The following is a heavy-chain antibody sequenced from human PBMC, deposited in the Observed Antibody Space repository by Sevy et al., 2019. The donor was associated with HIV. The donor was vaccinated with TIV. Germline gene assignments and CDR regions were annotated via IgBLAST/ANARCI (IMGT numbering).Heavy chain of an antibody. CDR1: GGSLISPTFY. CDR3: VRDHHLRGRHWFDS. V-gene: IGHV4-39*02. J-gene: IGHJ5*01. D-gene: IGHD3-16*01. Sequence: SETLSLTCTASGGSLISPTFYWGWVRQPPGERLEWIAAMHYGGNTYYNPSPKGRVAMSVDTSKNQFSLNLTSVTAADAAVYHCVRDHHLRGRHWFDSWGQGALVTVSS. CDR2: MHYGGNT.